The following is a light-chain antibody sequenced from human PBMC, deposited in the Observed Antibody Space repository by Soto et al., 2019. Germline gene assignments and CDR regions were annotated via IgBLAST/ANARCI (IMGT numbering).Light chain of an antibody. Sequence: DIQMTQSPSSLSAFVGDRVTFTCRASQSISTYLNWYQQKPGKPPKLLISASSSLRTGVPSRFSGSGSGTVFTLTISSLQPEDFATYYCQQSYSTLMYTFGQGTKLELK. V-gene: IGKV1-39*01. J-gene: IGKJ2*01. CDR2: ASS. CDR1: QSISTY. CDR3: QQSYSTLMYT.